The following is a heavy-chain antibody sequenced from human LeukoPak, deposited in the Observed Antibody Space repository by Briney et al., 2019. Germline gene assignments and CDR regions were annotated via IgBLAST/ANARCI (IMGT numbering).Heavy chain of an antibody. Sequence: GGSLRLSCAAPGFTFDDYAMHWVRHAPGKGLEWVSGISWKSGNIGYADSVKGRFTISRDNAKNSLYLQMNSLRAEDMALYYCAKGVGSSSWFIFDYWGQGTLVTVSS. J-gene: IGHJ4*02. CDR1: GFTFDDYA. CDR3: AKGVGSSSWFIFDY. V-gene: IGHV3-9*03. D-gene: IGHD6-13*01. CDR2: ISWKSGNI.